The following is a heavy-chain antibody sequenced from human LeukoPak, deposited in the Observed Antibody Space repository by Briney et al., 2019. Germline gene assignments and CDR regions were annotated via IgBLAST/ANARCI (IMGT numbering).Heavy chain of an antibody. V-gene: IGHV3-74*01. CDR3: ARVRPGIAVAEFDY. CDR1: GFTFSSYW. D-gene: IGHD6-19*01. J-gene: IGHJ4*02. Sequence: PGGSLRLSCAASGFTFSSYWMHWVRQAPGKGLVWVSRINSDGSSTSYADSVKGRFTISRDKAKNTLYLQMNSLRAEDTAVYYCARVRPGIAVAEFDYWGQGTLVTVSS. CDR2: INSDGSST.